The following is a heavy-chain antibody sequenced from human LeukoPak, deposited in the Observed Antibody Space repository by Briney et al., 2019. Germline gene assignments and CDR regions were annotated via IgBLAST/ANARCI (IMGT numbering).Heavy chain of an antibody. D-gene: IGHD6-19*01. CDR1: GYTLTELS. J-gene: IGHJ4*02. Sequence: ASVKVSCKVSGYTLTELSMHWVRQAPGKGLEWMGGFDPEDGETIYAQKFQGRVTMTEDTSTDTAYMELSSLRSEDTAVYYCAREMATVASPHYYFDYWGQGTLVTVSS. V-gene: IGHV1-24*01. CDR3: AREMATVASPHYYFDY. CDR2: FDPEDGET.